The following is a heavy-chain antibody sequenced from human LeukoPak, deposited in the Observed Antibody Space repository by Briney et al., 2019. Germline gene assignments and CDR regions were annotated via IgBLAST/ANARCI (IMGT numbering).Heavy chain of an antibody. CDR1: GCTFSTYS. CDR3: VRGGYRGFDYEY. J-gene: IGHJ4*02. CDR2: ISPDSNYK. D-gene: IGHD5-12*01. V-gene: IGHV3-21*01. Sequence: GSLRLSCAASGCTFSTYSMNWLRLAPGKGLGWVSSISPDSNYKYYVDSVKGRFTISRDNAKSSLYLQMNSLRAEDTAVYYCVRGGYRGFDYEYWGQGTLVTVSS.